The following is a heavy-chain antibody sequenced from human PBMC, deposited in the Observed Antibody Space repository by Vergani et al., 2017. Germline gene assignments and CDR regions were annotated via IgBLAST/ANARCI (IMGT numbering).Heavy chain of an antibody. Sequence: EVQLLESGGNLIQPGGSLRLSCGASGFTFSSYAMTWVRLAPGKGLQWVSGISVGGVSAYYTDSVKGRFTISRDNSKSMLFLQRNNLRTEDTAIYYCGRQYFVSGNYLFDYWGQGTLVTVSS. V-gene: IGHV3-23*01. CDR3: GRQYFVSGNYLFDY. CDR1: GFTFSSYA. CDR2: ISVGGVSA. D-gene: IGHD3-10*01. J-gene: IGHJ4*02.